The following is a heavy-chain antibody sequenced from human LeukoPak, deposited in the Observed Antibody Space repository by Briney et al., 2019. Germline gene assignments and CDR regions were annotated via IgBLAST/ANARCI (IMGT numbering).Heavy chain of an antibody. CDR1: GGSITSYY. CDR2: DYYSGST. V-gene: IGHV4-59*01. CDR3: AGEMGNRFDP. Sequence: PSETLSLTCTVSGGSITSYYWSWIRQPPGKGLEWIGDDYYSGSTNFNPSLKSRVTISIDTSNNQFSLKLCSVTAADTAVYCCAGEMGNRFDPWGQGTLVIVSS. J-gene: IGHJ5*02. D-gene: IGHD3-16*01.